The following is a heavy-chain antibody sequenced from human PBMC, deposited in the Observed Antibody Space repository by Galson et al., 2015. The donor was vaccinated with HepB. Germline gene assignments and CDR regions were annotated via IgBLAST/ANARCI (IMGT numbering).Heavy chain of an antibody. CDR2: TYYRSKWYN. V-gene: IGHV6-1*01. CDR1: GDSVSSNSAA. J-gene: IGHJ6*02. CDR3: TRVVPAARFYYYGMDV. Sequence: CAISGDSVSSNSAAWNWIRQSPSRGLEWLGRTYYRSKWYNDYALSVRSRITIDPDTSKNQFSLQLKSVTPEDTAVYYCTRVVPAARFYYYGMDVWGQGTTVTVSS. D-gene: IGHD2-2*01.